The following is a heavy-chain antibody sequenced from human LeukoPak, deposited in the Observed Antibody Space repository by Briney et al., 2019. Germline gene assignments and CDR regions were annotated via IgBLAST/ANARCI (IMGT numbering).Heavy chain of an antibody. J-gene: IGHJ4*02. CDR1: GFTFSSYT. CDR2: ISSSSSHI. Sequence: GGSLRLSCAASGFTFSSYTMNWVRQAPGKGLGWVSFISSSSSHIYYADSVKGRFTISRDNAKNSLYLQMNSLRAEDTAVYYCARGGGWSDYWGQGTLVTVSS. CDR3: ARGGGWSDY. D-gene: IGHD6-19*01. V-gene: IGHV3-21*01.